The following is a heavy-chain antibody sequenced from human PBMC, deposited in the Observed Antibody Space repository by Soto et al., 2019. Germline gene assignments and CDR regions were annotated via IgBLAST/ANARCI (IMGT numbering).Heavy chain of an antibody. J-gene: IGHJ6*02. Sequence: GGSLRLSCAASGFTFSSYWMSWVRQAPGKGLEWVANIKQDGSEKYYVDSVKGRFTISRDNAKNSLYLQMNSLRAEDTAVYYCASVPEPYDSSGYYIYGMDVWGQGTTVTVSS. CDR1: GFTFSSYW. V-gene: IGHV3-7*03. D-gene: IGHD3-22*01. CDR3: ASVPEPYDSSGYYIYGMDV. CDR2: IKQDGSEK.